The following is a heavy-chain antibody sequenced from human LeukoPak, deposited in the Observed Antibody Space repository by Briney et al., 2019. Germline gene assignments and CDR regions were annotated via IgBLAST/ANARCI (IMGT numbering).Heavy chain of an antibody. CDR3: TRHLGNPPFDY. CDR1: GFTFSGSA. V-gene: IGHV3-73*01. Sequence: GGSLRLSCAASGFTFSGSAMHWVRQASGKGLEWVGRIRSKANSYATAYAASVKGRFTISRDDSKNTAYLQMNSLKTEDTAVYYCTRHLGNPPFDYWGREPWSPSPQ. CDR2: IRSKANSYAT. D-gene: IGHD4-23*01. J-gene: IGHJ4*02.